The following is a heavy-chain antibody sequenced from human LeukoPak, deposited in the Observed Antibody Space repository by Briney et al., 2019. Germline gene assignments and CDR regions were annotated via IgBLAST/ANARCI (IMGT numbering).Heavy chain of an antibody. J-gene: IGHJ4*02. D-gene: IGHD3-22*01. V-gene: IGHV1-69*04. Sequence: ASVKVSCKASGGTFSSYAISWVRQAPGQGLEWMGRIIPILGIANYAQKFQGRVTITADKSTSTAYMELSSLRSEDTAVYYCARDPDSSGYSGQRFDYWGQGTLVTVSS. CDR3: ARDPDSSGYSGQRFDY. CDR1: GGTFSSYA. CDR2: IIPILGIA.